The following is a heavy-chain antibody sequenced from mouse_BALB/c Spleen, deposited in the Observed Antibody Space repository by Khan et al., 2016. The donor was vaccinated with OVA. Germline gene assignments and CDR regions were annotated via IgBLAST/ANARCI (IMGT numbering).Heavy chain of an antibody. CDR1: GYTLTSYW. CDR2: INPSNGRS. Sequence: VELVESGAELVNPGASVNLSCKASGYTLTSYWMHWVKQRPGQGLEWIGEINPSNGRSNYNEKFKGKATLTVDKSSSTAYMQLSSPTSEDSAVYYCARLLSGFDYWGQGTTLTVSS. V-gene: IGHV1S81*02. D-gene: IGHD1-3*01. J-gene: IGHJ2*01. CDR3: ARLLSGFDY.